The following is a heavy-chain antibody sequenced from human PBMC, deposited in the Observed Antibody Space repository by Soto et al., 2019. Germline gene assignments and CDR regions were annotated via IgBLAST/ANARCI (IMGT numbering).Heavy chain of an antibody. D-gene: IGHD3-16*01. Sequence: RRLSCAASGFTFSSYAMSWVRQAPGKGLEWVSAISGSGGSTYYADSVKGRFTISRDNSKNTLYLQMNSLRAEDTAVYYCAKSPRRLLLGHQYYYGMDVWGQGTTVTVSS. CDR3: AKSPRRLLLGHQYYYGMDV. CDR2: ISGSGGST. CDR1: GFTFSSYA. J-gene: IGHJ6*02. V-gene: IGHV3-23*01.